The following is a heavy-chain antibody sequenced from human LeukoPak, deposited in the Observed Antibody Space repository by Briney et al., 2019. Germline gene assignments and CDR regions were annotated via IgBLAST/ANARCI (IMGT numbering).Heavy chain of an antibody. V-gene: IGHV4-39*07. CDR2: IYYSGST. CDR1: GGSISSSSYY. Sequence: PSETLSLTCTVSGGSISSSSYYWGWIRQPPGKGLEWIGSIYYSGSTYYNPSLKSRVTISVDTSKNQFSLKLSSVTAADTAVYYCARGKEDVAAAGSWFDPWGQGTLVTVSS. D-gene: IGHD6-13*01. J-gene: IGHJ5*02. CDR3: ARGKEDVAAAGSWFDP.